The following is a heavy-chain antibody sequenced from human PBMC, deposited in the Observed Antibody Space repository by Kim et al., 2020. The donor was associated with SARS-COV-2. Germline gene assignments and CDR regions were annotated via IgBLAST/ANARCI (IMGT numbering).Heavy chain of an antibody. Sequence: SETLSLTCAVYGGSFSGYYLSWIRQPPGKGLEWIGEINHSGSTNYNPSLKSRVTISVDTSKNQFPLKLSSVTAADTAAYYCARGSRDYGSGSYAFQHWC. CDR3: ARGSRDYGSGSYAFQH. J-gene: IGHJ1*01. CDR1: GGSFSGYY. D-gene: IGHD3-10*01. CDR2: INHSGST. V-gene: IGHV4-34*01.